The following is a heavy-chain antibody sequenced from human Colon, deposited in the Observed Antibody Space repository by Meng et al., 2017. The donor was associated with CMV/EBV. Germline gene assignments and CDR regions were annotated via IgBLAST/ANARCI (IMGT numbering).Heavy chain of an antibody. Sequence: GGSLRLSCAGSGFTFNDAHMDWVRQAPGKGLEWVGRSRYKAESYITDYAASVKGRFTVSRDDSKNSLYLQMNSLKVEDTAVYYCVRADVTDQNNIAIAYFYGMDVWGQGTTVTVSS. D-gene: IGHD2/OR15-2a*01. CDR1: GFTFNDAH. CDR2: SRYKAESYIT. J-gene: IGHJ6*02. V-gene: IGHV3-72*01. CDR3: VRADVTDQNNIAIAYFYGMDV.